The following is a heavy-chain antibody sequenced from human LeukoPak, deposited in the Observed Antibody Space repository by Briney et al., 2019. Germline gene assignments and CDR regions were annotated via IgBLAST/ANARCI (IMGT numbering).Heavy chain of an antibody. D-gene: IGHD1-14*01. V-gene: IGHV4-34*01. Sequence: PSETLSLTCVVYGGSFSGYYWSWIRQPPGKGLEWIGEINHSGSTNYNPSLKSRVTISVDTSKNQFSLKLSSVTAADTAVYYCARGYTKFDPWGQGTLVTVSS. CDR3: ARGYTKFDP. J-gene: IGHJ5*02. CDR2: INHSGST. CDR1: GGSFSGYY.